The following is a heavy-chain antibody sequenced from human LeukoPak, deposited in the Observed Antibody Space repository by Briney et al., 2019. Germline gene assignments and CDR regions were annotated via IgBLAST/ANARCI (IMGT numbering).Heavy chain of an antibody. D-gene: IGHD5-24*01. Sequence: ASVKVSCKASGYTFTGYYMHWVRQAPGQGLEWMGWINPNSGGTNYAQKFQGWVTMIRDTSISTAYMELSRLRSDDTAVYYCARAGEGYNYGDFDYWGQGTLVPVSS. V-gene: IGHV1-2*04. CDR1: GYTFTGYY. CDR2: INPNSGGT. J-gene: IGHJ4*02. CDR3: ARAGEGYNYGDFDY.